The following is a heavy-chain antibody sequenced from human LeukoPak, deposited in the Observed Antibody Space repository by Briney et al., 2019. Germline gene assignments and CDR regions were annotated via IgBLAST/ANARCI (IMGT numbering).Heavy chain of an antibody. CDR1: XXSXISGTXF. CDR2: IYYTGDT. CDR3: AGGGNSDSPEFDF. V-gene: IGHV4-39*07. J-gene: IGHJ5*01. Sequence: SXTXXXXCXXSXXSXISGTXFWGYIRQPPGEGLEWIASIYYTGDTYYNPSLKSRVTISIDTSKNQFSLKMISVTAADTAVYYCAGGGNSDSPEFDFWGQGTLVSVSS. D-gene: IGHD4-23*01.